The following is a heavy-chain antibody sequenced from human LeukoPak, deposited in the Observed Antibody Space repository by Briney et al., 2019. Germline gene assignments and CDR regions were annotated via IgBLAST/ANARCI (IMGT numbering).Heavy chain of an antibody. CDR2: MNPNSGNT. CDR3: ARVREQLGEYYYYGMDV. Sequence: ASVKVSCKASGYTFTSYDINWVRQATGQGLEWMGWMNPNSGNTGYAQKFQGRVTMTRNTSISTAYMELSSLRSEDTAVYYCARVREQLGEYYYYGMDVWGQGTTVTVSS. CDR1: GYTFTSYD. D-gene: IGHD6-6*01. V-gene: IGHV1-8*01. J-gene: IGHJ6*02.